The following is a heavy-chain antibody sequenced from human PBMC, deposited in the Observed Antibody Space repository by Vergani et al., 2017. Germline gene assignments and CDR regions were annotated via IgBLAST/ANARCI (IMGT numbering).Heavy chain of an antibody. CDR2: INHSGST. J-gene: IGHJ4*02. Sequence: QVQLQQWGAGLLKPSETLSLTCAVYGGSFSGYYWSWIRQPPGKGLEWIGEINHSGSTNYNPSLKSRVTISVDTSKNQFSLKLSSVTAADTAVYYCARDGSGWYGGDLDYWGQGTLVTVSS. V-gene: IGHV4-34*01. CDR3: ARDGSGWYGGDLDY. D-gene: IGHD6-19*01. CDR1: GGSFSGYY.